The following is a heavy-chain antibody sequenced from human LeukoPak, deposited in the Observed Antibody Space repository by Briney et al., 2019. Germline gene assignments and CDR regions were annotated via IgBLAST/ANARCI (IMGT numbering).Heavy chain of an antibody. CDR1: GFTFSSYS. D-gene: IGHD3-22*01. Sequence: GGSLRLSCAASGFTFSSYSMNWVRQAPGKGLERVSYISSSSSTIYYADSVKGRFTISRDNAKNSLYLQMNSLRAEDTAVYYCARVTYYYDSSVLDYWGQGTLVTVSS. CDR2: ISSSSSTI. J-gene: IGHJ4*02. V-gene: IGHV3-48*04. CDR3: ARVTYYYDSSVLDY.